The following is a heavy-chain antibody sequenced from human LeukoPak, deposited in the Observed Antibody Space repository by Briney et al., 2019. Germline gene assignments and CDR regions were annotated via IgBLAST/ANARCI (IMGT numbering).Heavy chain of an antibody. CDR1: TFTFGNYW. CDR2: IKEDGSEE. D-gene: IGHD2-2*01. CDR3: ARDPAAMDY. V-gene: IGHV3-7*01. Sequence: GGSLRLSCAASTFTFGNYWMSWVRQAPGKGLEWVANIKEDGSEEYYVDSVKGRFTISRDNTKNSLYLQMNSLRAEDTAVYYCARDPAAMDYWGQGTLVTVSS. J-gene: IGHJ4*02.